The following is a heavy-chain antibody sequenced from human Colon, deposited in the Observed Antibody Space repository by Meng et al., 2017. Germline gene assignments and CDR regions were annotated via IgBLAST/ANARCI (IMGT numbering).Heavy chain of an antibody. CDR3: AKNPVLPDARTFDF. J-gene: IGHJ4*02. CDR1: GGSINSADYY. D-gene: IGHD2-2*01. CDR2: IHSSGNT. Sequence: HVQLQELGPGVVKPSQTLSLTCTISGGSINSADYYWNWIRQSPGKGLEWVGYIHSSGNTYSTPSLKSRLTMSLNTSKNQFSLRLTSVTAADTAVYYCAKNPVLPDARTFDFWSQGALVTVSS. V-gene: IGHV4-30-4*01.